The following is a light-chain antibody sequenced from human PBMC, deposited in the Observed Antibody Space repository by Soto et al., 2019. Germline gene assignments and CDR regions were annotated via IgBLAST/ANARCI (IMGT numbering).Light chain of an antibody. CDR3: QQGFRPPYT. J-gene: IGKJ2*01. CDR1: QSISKY. Sequence: DIQMIQSPSSLSASVGDRVTITCRTSQSISKYLNWYQHKPGEAPQLLIYAASSLQSGVPSRFSGSGSGTDFTLTIGSLQPEDFATYYCQQGFRPPYTFGQGTKLEIK. V-gene: IGKV1-39*01. CDR2: AAS.